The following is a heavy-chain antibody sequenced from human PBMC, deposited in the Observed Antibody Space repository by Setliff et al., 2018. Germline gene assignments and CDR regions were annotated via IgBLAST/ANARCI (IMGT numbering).Heavy chain of an antibody. CDR2: IYYSGST. J-gene: IGHJ6*02. CDR3: ARVSQYSSGWYYYYYYGMDV. D-gene: IGHD6-19*01. CDR1: GASVTNVNYY. Sequence: PSETLSLTCSVSGASVTNVNYYWGWIRQPPGKGLEWIGSIYYSGSTYYNPSLKSRVTISVDTSKNQFSLKLSSVTAADTAVYYCARVSQYSSGWYYYYYYGMDVWGQGTTVTVSS. V-gene: IGHV4-39*07.